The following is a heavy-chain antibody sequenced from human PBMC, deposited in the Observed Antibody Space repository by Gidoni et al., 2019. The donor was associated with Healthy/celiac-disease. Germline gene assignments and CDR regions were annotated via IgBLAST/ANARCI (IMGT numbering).Heavy chain of an antibody. CDR1: GHTFTGYY. J-gene: IGHJ3*02. V-gene: IGHV1-2*02. Sequence: EHMVQSGAEVKKRGGAVKVSCRASGHTFTGYYMHWVRHAPGQGLEWKGWINPNSGGTNYAQKFQGRVTMTRDTSISTAYMELSRLRSDDTAVYYCARDAVAHDAFDIWGQGTMVTVSS. D-gene: IGHD6-19*01. CDR2: INPNSGGT. CDR3: ARDAVAHDAFDI.